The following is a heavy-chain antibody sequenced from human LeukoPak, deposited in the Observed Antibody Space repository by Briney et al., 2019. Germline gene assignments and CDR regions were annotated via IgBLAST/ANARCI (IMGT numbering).Heavy chain of an antibody. V-gene: IGHV3-53*01. CDR1: GFTVSSNY. CDR2: IYSGGST. J-gene: IGHJ4*02. CDR3: AREGGYSSSWYFDY. D-gene: IGHD6-13*01. Sequence: GGSLRLSCAASGFTVSSNYMSWVRQAPGKGLEWVSVIYSGGSTYYADSVKGRFTISRDNSKNTLYLQMNGLRAEDTAVYYCAREGGYSSSWYFDYWGQGTLVTVSS.